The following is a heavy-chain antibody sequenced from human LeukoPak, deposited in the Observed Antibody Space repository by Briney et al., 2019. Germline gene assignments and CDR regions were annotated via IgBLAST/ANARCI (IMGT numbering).Heavy chain of an antibody. CDR3: AKAVQDIVVVPAALPSLISDY. D-gene: IGHD2-2*02. Sequence: GGSLGLSCAASGFTFSSYAMSWVRQAPGKGLEWVSAISGSGGSTYYADSVKGRFTISRDNSKNTLYLQMNSLRAEDTAVYYCAKAVQDIVVVPAALPSLISDYWGQGTLVTVSS. J-gene: IGHJ4*02. CDR2: ISGSGGST. CDR1: GFTFSSYA. V-gene: IGHV3-23*01.